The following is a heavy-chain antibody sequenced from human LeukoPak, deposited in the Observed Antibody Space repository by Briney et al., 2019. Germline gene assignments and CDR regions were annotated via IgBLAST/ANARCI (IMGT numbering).Heavy chain of an antibody. CDR3: AKDLKRYSDH. CDR2: LSYDGSNK. CDR1: GFTFSNYW. J-gene: IGHJ4*02. Sequence: GGSLRLSCAASGFTFSNYWMNWVRQAPGKGLEWVAVLSYDGSNKYYADSVKGRFTISRDNSKNTLFLQMNSLRAEDTAVYYCAKDLKRYSDHWGQGTLVTVSS. D-gene: IGHD3-16*01. V-gene: IGHV3-30*18.